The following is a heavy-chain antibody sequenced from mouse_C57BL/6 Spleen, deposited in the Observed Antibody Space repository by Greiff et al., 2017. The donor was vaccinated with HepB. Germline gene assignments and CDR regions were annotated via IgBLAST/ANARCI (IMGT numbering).Heavy chain of an antibody. V-gene: IGHV1-26*01. CDR2: INPNNGGT. Sequence: VQLQQSGPELVKPGASVKISCKASGYTFTDYYMNWVKQSHGKSLEWIGDINPNNGGTNYNQKFKGKATLTVDKSSSTAYMELRSLTSEDSAVYFCARWDDGSSSSFDYWGQGTTLTVSS. CDR3: ARWDDGSSSSFDY. J-gene: IGHJ2*01. CDR1: GYTFTDYY. D-gene: IGHD1-1*01.